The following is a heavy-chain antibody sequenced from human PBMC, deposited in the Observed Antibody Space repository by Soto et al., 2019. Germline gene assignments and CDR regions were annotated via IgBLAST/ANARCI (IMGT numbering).Heavy chain of an antibody. CDR2: IYPGDSDT. Sequence: GQSLKISCKASGYSFTSYWIGWVRQMPGKGLEWMGIIYPGDSDTRYSPSFQGQVTISADKSISTAYLQGSSRKASDTAMYYCARRVITARGRQYNRTPVRGEATKGSGPWG. CDR3: ARRVITARGRQYNRTPVRGEATKGSGP. D-gene: IGHD3-10*01. CDR1: GYSFTSYW. V-gene: IGHV5-51*01. J-gene: IGHJ5*02.